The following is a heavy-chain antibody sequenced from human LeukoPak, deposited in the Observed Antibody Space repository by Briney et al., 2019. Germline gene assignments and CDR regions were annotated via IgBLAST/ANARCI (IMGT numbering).Heavy chain of an antibody. J-gene: IGHJ6*03. V-gene: IGHV4-4*07. CDR2: IYTSGST. CDR3: ARGYCSSTSCLRGYYYYYYMDV. Sequence: SETLSLTCTVSGGSISSYYWSWIRQPAGKGLEWIGRIYTSGSTNYNPSLKSRVTMSVDTSKNQFSLKLSSVTAADTAVYYCARGYCSSTSCLRGYYYYYYMDVWGKGTTVTVSS. D-gene: IGHD2-2*01. CDR1: GGSISSYY.